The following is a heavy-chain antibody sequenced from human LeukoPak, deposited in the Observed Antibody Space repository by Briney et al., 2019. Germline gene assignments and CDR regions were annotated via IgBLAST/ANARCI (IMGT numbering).Heavy chain of an antibody. D-gene: IGHD4/OR15-4a*01. CDR3: ATTSVVLFSEAFDI. V-gene: IGHV1-24*01. CDR1: GYTLTELS. J-gene: IGHJ3*02. Sequence: GASVKVSCKVSGYTLTELSIHWVRQAPGKGLEWMGGFDPEDGETIYAQKFQGRVTMTSTDTDYMELSSLRSEDTAVYYCATTSVVLFSEAFDIWGQGTMVTVSS. CDR2: FDPEDGET.